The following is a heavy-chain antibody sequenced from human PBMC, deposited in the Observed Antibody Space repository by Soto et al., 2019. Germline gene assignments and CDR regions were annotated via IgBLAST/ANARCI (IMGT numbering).Heavy chain of an antibody. CDR1: GGSISSGDYY. V-gene: IGHV4-30-4*01. CDR2: IYYSWST. J-gene: IGHJ5*02. Sequence: QVQLQESGPGLVKPSQTLSLTCTVSGGSISSGDYYWSWIRQPPGKGLEWIGYIYYSWSTHYNPSLKSRVTISVDTSKNQFSLKLSSVTAADTAVYYCARERPDGARLDPWGQGTLVTVSS. D-gene: IGHD6-6*01. CDR3: ARERPDGARLDP.